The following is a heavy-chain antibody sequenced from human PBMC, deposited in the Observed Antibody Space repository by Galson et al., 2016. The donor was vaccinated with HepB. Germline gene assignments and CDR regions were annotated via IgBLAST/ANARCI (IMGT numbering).Heavy chain of an antibody. CDR1: GYTFTAYY. V-gene: IGHV1-2*02. Sequence: VKVSCKASGYTFTAYYMHWVRQAPGQDLEWMGWINPNSGGTNFAQKFQGRVTMTGDTSITTAYMELSRLRSDDTAIYYCARDMGGLIAAAGTLDYWGQGTLVTVSS. J-gene: IGHJ4*02. CDR2: INPNSGGT. CDR3: ARDMGGLIAAAGTLDY. D-gene: IGHD6-13*01.